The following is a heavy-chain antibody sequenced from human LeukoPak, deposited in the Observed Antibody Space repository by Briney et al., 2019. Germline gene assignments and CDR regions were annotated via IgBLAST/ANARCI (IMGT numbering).Heavy chain of an antibody. J-gene: IGHJ4*02. CDR3: ARLKVGILGPYFDY. V-gene: IGHV1-2*02. CDR1: GYTFTGYY. D-gene: IGHD3-16*01. CDR2: INPNSGGT. Sequence: ASVKVSCKASGYTFTGYYMHWVRQARGQGLEWMGWINPNSGGTNYAQKFQGRVTMTRDTSISTAYMELSRLRSDDTAVYYCARLKVGILGPYFDYWGQGTLVTVSS.